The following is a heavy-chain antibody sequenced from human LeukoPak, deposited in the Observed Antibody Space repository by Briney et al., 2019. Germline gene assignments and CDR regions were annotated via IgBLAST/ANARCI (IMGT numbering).Heavy chain of an antibody. Sequence: GGSLRLSCAASGFTFSSYAMSWVRQAPVKGLEWVSAISGSGGSTYYADSVKGRFTISRDNSKNTLYLQMNSLRAEDTAVYYCAKDYRDLGYFDYWGQGTLVTVSS. D-gene: IGHD3-16*02. CDR1: GFTFSSYA. J-gene: IGHJ4*02. CDR2: ISGSGGST. CDR3: AKDYRDLGYFDY. V-gene: IGHV3-23*01.